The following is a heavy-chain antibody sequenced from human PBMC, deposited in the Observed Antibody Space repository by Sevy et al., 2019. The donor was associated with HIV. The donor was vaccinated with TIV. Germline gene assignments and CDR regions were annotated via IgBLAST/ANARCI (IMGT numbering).Heavy chain of an antibody. Sequence: GGSLRLSCAAPGLFFSAYWMTWVRQVPGKGLEWVANINEDGSQINYVHSERGRFTISRDNTKNSLYLQMNSLRVEDSAIYYCVKAIYKDDSAWGQGTLVTVSS. D-gene: IGHD1-1*01. V-gene: IGHV3-7*03. CDR3: VKAIYKDDSA. CDR2: INEDGSQI. J-gene: IGHJ4*02. CDR1: GLFFSAYW.